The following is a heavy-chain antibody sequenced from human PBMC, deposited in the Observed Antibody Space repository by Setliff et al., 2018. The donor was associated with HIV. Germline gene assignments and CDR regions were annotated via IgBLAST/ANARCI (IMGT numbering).Heavy chain of an antibody. J-gene: IGHJ6*02. CDR2: INQDGSEK. CDR3: ARKLRPGHGVDV. V-gene: IGHV3-7*01. CDR1: GFTFSSHW. D-gene: IGHD3-10*01. Sequence: QSGGSLRLSCAVSGFTFSSHWMVWVRQAPGKGLEWVANINQDGSEKNYVDSVKGRFTISRDNAKNSMDLQMNSLRAEDTAIYYCARKLRPGHGVDVWGQGTTVTVSS.